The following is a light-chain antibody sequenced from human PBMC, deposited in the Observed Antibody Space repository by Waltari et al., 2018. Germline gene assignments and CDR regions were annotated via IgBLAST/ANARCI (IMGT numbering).Light chain of an antibody. CDR2: RAS. V-gene: IGKV3D-15*01. J-gene: IGKJ3*01. Sequence: TVLIQSPTTLSVSPGERATLSCRANRSVNSNLAWYQQKPGQAPRVLIYRASTRAAGTPARFSGSGSGTDFTLTISSLQSEDFAVYYCQHYNNWPLFTFGPGTTVDV. CDR3: QHYNNWPLFT. CDR1: RSVNSN.